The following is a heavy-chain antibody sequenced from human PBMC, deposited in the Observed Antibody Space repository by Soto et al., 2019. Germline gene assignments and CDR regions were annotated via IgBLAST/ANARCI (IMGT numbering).Heavy chain of an antibody. V-gene: IGHV3-7*01. CDR3: ARDKEGITIFGVVPSDAFDI. CDR2: IKQDGSEK. CDR1: GFTFSSYW. D-gene: IGHD3-3*01. J-gene: IGHJ3*02. Sequence: TGGSLRLSCAASGFTFSSYWMSWVRQAPGKGLEWVANIKQDGSEKYYVDSVKGRFTISRDNAKNSLYLQMNSLRAEDTAVYYCARDKEGITIFGVVPSDAFDIWGQGTMVTVSS.